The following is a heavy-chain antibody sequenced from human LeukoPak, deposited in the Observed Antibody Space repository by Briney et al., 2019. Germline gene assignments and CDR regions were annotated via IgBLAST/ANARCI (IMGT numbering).Heavy chain of an antibody. J-gene: IGHJ4*02. CDR2: INHSGST. D-gene: IGHD2-2*02. CDR3: ARGLLAGYCSSTSCYKGEFDY. V-gene: IGHV4-34*01. CDR1: GGSFSGYY. Sequence: TSETLSLTCAGYGGSFSGYYWSWIRQPPGKGLEWIGEINHSGSTNYNPSLKSRVTISVDTSKNQFSLKLSSVTAADTAVYYCARGLLAGYCSSTSCYKGEFDYWGQGTLVTVSS.